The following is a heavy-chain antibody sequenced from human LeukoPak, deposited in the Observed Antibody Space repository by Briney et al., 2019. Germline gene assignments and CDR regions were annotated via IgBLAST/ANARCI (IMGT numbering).Heavy chain of an antibody. CDR3: ARGYYDFWSGYSTPFDY. V-gene: IGHV3-21*01. J-gene: IGHJ4*02. CDR2: LSSSSTYI. Sequence: PGGSLRLSCAASGFIFSSNSMNWVRQAPGRGLEWVSSLSSSSTYIYYADSVKGRFTISRDDAKNSLYLQMNSLRAEDTAAYYCARGYYDFWSGYSTPFDYWGQGTLVTVSS. CDR1: GFIFSSNS. D-gene: IGHD3-3*01.